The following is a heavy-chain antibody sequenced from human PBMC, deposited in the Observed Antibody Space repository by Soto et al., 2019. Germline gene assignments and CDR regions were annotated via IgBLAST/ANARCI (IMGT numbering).Heavy chain of an antibody. Sequence: PSATLSLTCTVSGGSISNYYWCLLRHPPGKGLEWSGNIHYSGSTNYNPSLKSRVTISVDTSTNQFSLKLSSVTAADTAVYYCAREGPSDWFDPWGQGTLVTVSS. CDR3: AREGPSDWFDP. V-gene: IGHV4-59*01. CDR1: GGSISNYY. J-gene: IGHJ5*02. CDR2: IHYSGST.